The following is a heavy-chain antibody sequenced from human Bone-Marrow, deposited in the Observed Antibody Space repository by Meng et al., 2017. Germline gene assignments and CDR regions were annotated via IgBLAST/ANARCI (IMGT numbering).Heavy chain of an antibody. CDR2: ITWNGGST. J-gene: IGHJ4*02. Sequence: GESLKISCTASGFAFDDYGMSWVRQVPGMGLEWVSGITWNGGSTGYADSVKGRFIISRDNAKNSLFLQINSLRVEGTAVYYCAREATTLPDYWGQGTLVTVSS. CDR3: AREATTLPDY. V-gene: IGHV3-20*04. CDR1: GFAFDDYG. D-gene: IGHD5-12*01.